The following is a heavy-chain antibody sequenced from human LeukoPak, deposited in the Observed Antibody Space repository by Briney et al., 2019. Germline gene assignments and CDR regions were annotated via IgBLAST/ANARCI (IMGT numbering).Heavy chain of an antibody. V-gene: IGHV3-48*04. J-gene: IGHJ1*01. Sequence: GGSLRLSCAASGFTFSSYSMNWVRQAPGKGLEWVSYISYSSSTKYYADSVKGRFTISRDNAKNSLYLQMNSLRAEDTAVYYCARDDGSYGYAYWGQGTLVTVSS. CDR3: ARDDGSYGYAY. CDR1: GFTFSSYS. CDR2: ISYSSSTK. D-gene: IGHD5-18*01.